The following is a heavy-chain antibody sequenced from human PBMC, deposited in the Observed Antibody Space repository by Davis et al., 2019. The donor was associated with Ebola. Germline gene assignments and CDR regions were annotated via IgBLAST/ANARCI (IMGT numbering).Heavy chain of an antibody. CDR1: GYTFTSYY. Sequence: AASVKVSCKASGYTFTSYYMHWVRQAPGQGLEWMGIINPSGGSTSYAQKFQGRVTMTRDTSTSTVYMELSSLRSEDTAVYYCASDKTSYVYYYYGMDVWGQGTTVTVSS. CDR3: ASDKTSYVYYYYGMDV. J-gene: IGHJ6*02. CDR2: INPSGGST. D-gene: IGHD3-16*01. V-gene: IGHV1-46*01.